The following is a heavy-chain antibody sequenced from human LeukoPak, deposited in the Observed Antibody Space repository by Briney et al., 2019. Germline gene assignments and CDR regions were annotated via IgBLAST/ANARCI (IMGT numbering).Heavy chain of an antibody. CDR1: GGSISSLY. J-gene: IGHJ4*02. Sequence: PSETLSLTCSVSGGSISSLYWSWIRQPPGKGLEWIGYIYYTGSTNYNPSLKSRVTMFVDMSKNQFSLKLSSVTAADTAVYYCARHLEAVGDDYWGQGTLVTVSS. D-gene: IGHD3-16*01. CDR3: ARHLEAVGDDY. V-gene: IGHV4-59*08. CDR2: IYYTGST.